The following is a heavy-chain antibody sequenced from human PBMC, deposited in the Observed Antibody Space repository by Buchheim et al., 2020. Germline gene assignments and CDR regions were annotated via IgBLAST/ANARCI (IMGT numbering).Heavy chain of an antibody. Sequence: QVQLVESGGGLVKPGGSLRLSCAASGFTFSDYYMTWIRQAPGKGLEWISYIRSTGSVHYADSVKGRFTISRDNAKNSLYLQMNTLRGEDTAVYYCARYAYGVRRWFDPWGQGTL. V-gene: IGHV3-11*01. CDR2: IRSTGSV. J-gene: IGHJ5*02. CDR3: ARYAYGVRRWFDP. CDR1: GFTFSDYY. D-gene: IGHD4/OR15-4a*01.